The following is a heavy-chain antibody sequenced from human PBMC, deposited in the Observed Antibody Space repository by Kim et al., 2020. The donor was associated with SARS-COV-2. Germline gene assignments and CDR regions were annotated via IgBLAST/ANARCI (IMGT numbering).Heavy chain of an antibody. V-gene: IGHV1-46*01. CDR2: INPSGGST. D-gene: IGHD3-16*01. CDR1: GYTFTSYY. Sequence: ASVKVSCKASGYTFTSYYMHWVRQAPGQGLEWMGIINPSGGSTSYAQKFQGRVTMTRDTSTSTVYMELSSLRSEDTAVYYCARETTPYDYVWGNHLSDAFDIWGQGTMVTVSS. CDR3: ARETTPYDYVWGNHLSDAFDI. J-gene: IGHJ3*02.